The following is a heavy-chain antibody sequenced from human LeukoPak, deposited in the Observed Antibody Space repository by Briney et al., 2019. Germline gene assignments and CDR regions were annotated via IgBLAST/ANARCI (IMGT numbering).Heavy chain of an antibody. J-gene: IGHJ3*02. CDR2: INPSGGST. V-gene: IGHV1-46*01. CDR3: VVTRQQLAWGDAFDI. CDR1: GYTFTGYY. D-gene: IGHD6-13*01. Sequence: ASVKVSCKASGYTFTGYYMHWVRQAPRQGLEWMGIINPSGGSTSYAQKFQGRVTMTRDMSTGTVYMELSSLRSEDTAVYYCVVTRQQLAWGDAFDIWGQGTMVTVSS.